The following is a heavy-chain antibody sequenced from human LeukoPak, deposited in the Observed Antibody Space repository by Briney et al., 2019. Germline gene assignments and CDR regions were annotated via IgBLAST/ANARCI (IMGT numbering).Heavy chain of an antibody. CDR3: ARATTASARDH. D-gene: IGHD1-14*01. J-gene: IGHJ4*02. V-gene: IGHV3-7*01. CDR1: GFNFRAYW. CDR2: LNQDADRE. Sequence: HGGSLRLSCAASGFNFRAYWMSWARQAPGKELEWVTSLNQDADREYYVDSVKGRFTISRDNAKNSLYLQMDSLRVEDTAVYYCARATTASARDHWGQGTLVTVSS.